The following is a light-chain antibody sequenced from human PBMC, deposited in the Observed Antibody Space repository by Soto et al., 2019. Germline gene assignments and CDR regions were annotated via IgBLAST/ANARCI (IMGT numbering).Light chain of an antibody. V-gene: IGLV2-14*01. Sequence: QSALTQPASVSGSPGQSITISCTGTSSDIGDYDYVSWYQQHPGKAPKLLISEVSNRPSGVSNRFSGSKSGNTASLTISGLQAEDEADYYCNSNASGNARVFGTGTKVTVL. CDR1: SSDIGDYDY. CDR2: EVS. CDR3: NSNASGNARV. J-gene: IGLJ1*01.